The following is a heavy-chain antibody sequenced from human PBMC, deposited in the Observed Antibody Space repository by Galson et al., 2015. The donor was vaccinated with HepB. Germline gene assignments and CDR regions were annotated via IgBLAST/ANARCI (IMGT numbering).Heavy chain of an antibody. CDR3: ANESTVTTKNWFDP. D-gene: IGHD4-17*01. CDR1: GFSFSSYG. CDR2: IRNDGTNE. J-gene: IGHJ5*02. V-gene: IGHV3-30*02. Sequence: SLRLSCAASGFSFSSYGLHWVRQAPGKGLEWVSFIRNDGTNEYSADSVKGRFTISRDNSKNKLYLQMNSLRAEDTAVYYCANESTVTTKNWFDPWGQGTLLTVSS.